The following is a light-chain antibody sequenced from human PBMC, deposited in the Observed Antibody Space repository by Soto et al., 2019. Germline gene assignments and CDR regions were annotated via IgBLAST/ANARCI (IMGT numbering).Light chain of an antibody. J-gene: IGKJ1*01. Sequence: EVVMTQSPVTLSVSPGERATLSCRASQSVSSYLAWYQQKPGQAPRLLIYDASNRATGIPDRFSGSGSGTDFTLIINRLEPEDVAIYYCQQYGGSPRITFGQGTKVDI. CDR1: QSVSSY. V-gene: IGKV3-20*01. CDR2: DAS. CDR3: QQYGGSPRIT.